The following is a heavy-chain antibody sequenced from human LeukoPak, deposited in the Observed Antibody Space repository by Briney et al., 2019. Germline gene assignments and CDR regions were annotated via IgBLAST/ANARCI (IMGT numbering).Heavy chain of an antibody. D-gene: IGHD2-21*01. CDR1: GVSMSAYQ. CDR3: ATSNDAKIAPFDH. CDR2: INTKGET. V-gene: IGHV4-4*09. J-gene: IGHJ4*02. Sequence: TETLSLTCTVSGVSMSAYQWSWVRQSPEKGLEWIGCINTKGETSYNPSLKSRVTTSVDTSKSQFSLRLTSVTAADTAVYYCATSNDAKIAPFDHWGQGAPVTVSS.